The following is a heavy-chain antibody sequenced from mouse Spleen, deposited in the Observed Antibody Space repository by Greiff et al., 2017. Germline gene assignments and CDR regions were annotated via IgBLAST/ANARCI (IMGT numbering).Heavy chain of an antibody. Sequence: QVQLQQSGAELVKPGASVKISCKASGYAFSSYWMNWVKQRPGKGLEWIGQIYPGDGDTNYNGKFKGKATLTADKSSSTAYMQLSSLTSEDSAVYFCARDGQLGDYFDYWGQGTTLTVSS. CDR2: IYPGDGDT. D-gene: IGHD3-2*01. CDR3: ARDGQLGDYFDY. CDR1: GYAFSSYW. J-gene: IGHJ2*01. V-gene: IGHV1-80*01.